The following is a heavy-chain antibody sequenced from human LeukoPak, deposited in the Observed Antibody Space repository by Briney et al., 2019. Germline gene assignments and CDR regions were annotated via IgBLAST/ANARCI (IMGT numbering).Heavy chain of an antibody. CDR2: ISSSSSYI. CDR3: ARDAPFYY. V-gene: IGHV3-21*01. Sequence: PGRSLRLSCAASGFTFSSYSMDWVRQAPGKGLEWVSSISSSSSYIYYADSVKGRFTISRDNAKNSLYLQMNYLRAEDTSVYYCARDAPFYYWGQGTLVTVSS. CDR1: GFTFSSYS. J-gene: IGHJ4*01.